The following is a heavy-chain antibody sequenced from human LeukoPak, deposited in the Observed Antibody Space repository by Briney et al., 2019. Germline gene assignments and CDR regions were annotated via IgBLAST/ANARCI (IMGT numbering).Heavy chain of an antibody. V-gene: IGHV4-59*01. CDR3: ARGNGYSSMRGAYFDY. CDR2: IYYSGST. J-gene: IGHJ4*02. CDR1: GGSISSYY. Sequence: SETLSLTCTVSGGSISSYYWSWIRQPPGKGLEWIGYIYYSGSTNYNPSLKSRVTISVDTSKNQFSLKLSSVTAVDTAVYYCARGNGYSSMRGAYFDYWGQGTLVTVSS. D-gene: IGHD5-18*01.